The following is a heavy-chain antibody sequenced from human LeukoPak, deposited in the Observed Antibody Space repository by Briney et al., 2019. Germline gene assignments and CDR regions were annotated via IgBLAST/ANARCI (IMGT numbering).Heavy chain of an antibody. CDR3: ARMPHDFWSGYQVLDYYYGMDV. J-gene: IGHJ6*02. D-gene: IGHD3-3*01. Sequence: ASVKVSCKASGYTFTSYGISWVRQAPGQGLERMGWISAYNGNTSYAQKLQGRVTMTTDTSTSTAYMELRSLRSDDTAVYYCARMPHDFWSGYQVLDYYYGMDVWGQGTTVTVSS. V-gene: IGHV1-18*01. CDR1: GYTFTSYG. CDR2: ISAYNGNT.